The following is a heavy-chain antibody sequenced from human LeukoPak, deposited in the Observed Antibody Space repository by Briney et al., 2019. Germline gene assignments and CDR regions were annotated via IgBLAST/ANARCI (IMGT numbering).Heavy chain of an antibody. CDR2: IRYDGSNK. V-gene: IGHV3-30*02. CDR3: ARVLSGSWDWFDP. CDR1: GFTFSSYG. Sequence: GGSLRLSCAASGFTFSSYGMHWVRQAPGKGLEWVAFIRYDGSNKYYADSVKGRFTISRDNSKNTVYLQMNSLRAEDTAVYYCARVLSGSWDWFDPWGQGTLVTVSS. D-gene: IGHD3-22*01. J-gene: IGHJ5*02.